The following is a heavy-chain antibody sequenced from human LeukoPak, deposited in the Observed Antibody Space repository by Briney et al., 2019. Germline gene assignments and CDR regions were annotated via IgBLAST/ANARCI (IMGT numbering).Heavy chain of an antibody. CDR3: ARDIVGATTDY. CDR2: IYSGGST. V-gene: IGHV3-66*01. Sequence: GGSLRLSCAASGFTVSNNYMSWVRQAPGRGLEWVSVIYSGGSTYYADSVKGRFTISRDNSKNTVYLQMNNLRAGDTAVYYCARDIVGATTDYWGQGTLVTVSS. D-gene: IGHD1-26*01. CDR1: GFTVSNNY. J-gene: IGHJ4*02.